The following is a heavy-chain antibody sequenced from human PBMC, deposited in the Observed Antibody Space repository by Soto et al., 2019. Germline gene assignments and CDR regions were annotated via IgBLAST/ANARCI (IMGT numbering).Heavy chain of an antibody. J-gene: IGHJ4*02. CDR3: ARVSDSSGYYYNYDFDY. D-gene: IGHD3-22*01. Sequence: GGSLRLSCAASGFTFSSYAMHWVRQAPGKGLEWVAVISYDGSNKYYADSVKGRFTISRDNSKNTLYPQMNSLRAEDMAVYYCARVSDSSGYYYNYDFDYWGQGTLVTVSS. CDR2: ISYDGSNK. CDR1: GFTFSSYA. V-gene: IGHV3-30-3*01.